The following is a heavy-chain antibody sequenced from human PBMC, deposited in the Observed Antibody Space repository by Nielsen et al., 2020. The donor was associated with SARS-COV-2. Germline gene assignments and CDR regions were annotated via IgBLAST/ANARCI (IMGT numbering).Heavy chain of an antibody. Sequence: GGSLRLSCEASGFSINKFGMHWVRQAPGKGLDWVTFISYDGSVKYYANSVKGRFTISTDTSKNTLYLQMSSLRPEDTAVYYCTKGAQLGDFWGQGTLVTVSS. V-gene: IGHV3-30*12. CDR2: ISYDGSVK. D-gene: IGHD6-13*01. CDR1: GFSINKFG. CDR3: TKGAQLGDF. J-gene: IGHJ4*02.